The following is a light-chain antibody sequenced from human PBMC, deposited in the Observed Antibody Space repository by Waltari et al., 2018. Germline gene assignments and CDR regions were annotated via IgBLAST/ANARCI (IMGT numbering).Light chain of an antibody. CDR1: QGVSSY. J-gene: IGKJ1*01. V-gene: IGKV3-11*01. Sequence: EIVLTQSPATLSLSPGERATLSCRASQGVSSYLAWYQQRPGQAPRLLIYSAANRATGIPARFSGSGSGTDFTLTISSLEPEDFAVYCCQQRSDWPRTFGQGTKVEIK. CDR3: QQRSDWPRT. CDR2: SAA.